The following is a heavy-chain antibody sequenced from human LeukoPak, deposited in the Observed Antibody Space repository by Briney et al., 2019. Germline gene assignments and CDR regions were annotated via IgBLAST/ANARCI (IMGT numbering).Heavy chain of an antibody. J-gene: IGHJ5*02. D-gene: IGHD3-22*01. Sequence: GGSLRLSCAASGFTFSSYSMNWVRQAPGKGLEWVSSISSSSYIYYADSVKGRFTISRGNAKNSLYLQMNSLRAEDTAVYYCARDYRREYYYDSSGYYISWGQGTLVTVSS. CDR3: ARDYRREYYYDSSGYYIS. CDR1: GFTFSSYS. V-gene: IGHV3-21*01. CDR2: ISSSSYI.